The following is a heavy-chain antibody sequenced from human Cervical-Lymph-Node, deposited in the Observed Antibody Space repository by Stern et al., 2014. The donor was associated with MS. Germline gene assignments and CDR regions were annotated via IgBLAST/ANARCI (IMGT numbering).Heavy chain of an antibody. CDR1: GFTFSTYG. J-gene: IGHJ4*02. Sequence: QVQLVQSGGGVVQPGRSLRLSCEASGFTFSTYGMHWVRQAPGKGLEWVAVTSSDGSNKYYADSVKGRFTVSRDNSKNTLYLQMNSLRAGDTAVYYCAKRIAAAGTHPGTFDYWGQGTLVTVSS. V-gene: IGHV3-30*18. CDR3: AKRIAAAGTHPGTFDY. CDR2: TSSDGSNK. D-gene: IGHD6-13*01.